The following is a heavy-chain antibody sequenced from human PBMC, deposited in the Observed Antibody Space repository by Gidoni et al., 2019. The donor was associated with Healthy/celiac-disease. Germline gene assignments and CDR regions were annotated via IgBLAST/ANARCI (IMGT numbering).Heavy chain of an antibody. J-gene: IGHJ3*02. V-gene: IGHV3-30-3*01. CDR3: ARDYPDIGGVVAALDAFDI. CDR1: GLTLSSYS. D-gene: IGHD2-15*01. Sequence: QVPLVESGRGVVTPGRSLSLPCVASGLTLSSYSMHWVRQASGKGLECVTGIAYDGINKYYANSVKDLFTISRDNSKNTLYLQMNSLGAEDTAVYYCARDYPDIGGVVAALDAFDIWCQGTIVTVS. CDR2: IAYDGINK.